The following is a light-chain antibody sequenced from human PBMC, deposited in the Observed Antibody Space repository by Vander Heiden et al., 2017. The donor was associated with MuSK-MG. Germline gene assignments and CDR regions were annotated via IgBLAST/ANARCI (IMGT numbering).Light chain of an antibody. J-gene: IGLJ2*01. V-gene: IGLV2-8*01. Sequence: QSALTQPPSASGSPGQSVTISCTGTSSDVGRYNYLSWYQQHAGKAPKLMIYEVSKRPSGVPDRFSGSKSGNTASLTVSGLQAEDEADYYCSSYAGSHVVFGGGTKLT. CDR3: SSYAGSHVV. CDR1: SSDVGRYNY. CDR2: EVS.